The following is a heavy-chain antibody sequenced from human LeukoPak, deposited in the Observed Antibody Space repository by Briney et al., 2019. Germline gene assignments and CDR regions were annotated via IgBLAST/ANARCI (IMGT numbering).Heavy chain of an antibody. CDR1: GFTFSSYS. CDR2: ISSSSSTI. D-gene: IGHD1-26*01. Sequence: GGSLRLSCAASGFTFSSYSMNWVRQAPGKGLEWVSYISSSSSTIYYADSVKGRFTISRDNAKNSLYLQMNSLGVEDTAVYYCARESSGSYFFYWGQGTMVTVSS. J-gene: IGHJ4*02. V-gene: IGHV3-48*01. CDR3: ARESSGSYFFY.